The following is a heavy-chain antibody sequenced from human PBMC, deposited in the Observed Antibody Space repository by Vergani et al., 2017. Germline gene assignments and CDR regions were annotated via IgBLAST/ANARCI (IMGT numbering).Heavy chain of an antibody. CDR3: ARSESAYGGGDCYTDY. CDR2: ISYDGSNK. Sequence: QVQLVESGGGVVQPGRSLRLSCAASGFTFSSYAMHWVRQAPGKGLEWVAVISYDGSNKYYADSVKGRFTISRDKYKNTLYLERNSRRGEDTAVYYCARSESAYGGGDCYTDYWGQGTLVIVSS. D-gene: IGHD2-21*01. V-gene: IGHV3-30-3*01. CDR1: GFTFSSYA. J-gene: IGHJ4*02.